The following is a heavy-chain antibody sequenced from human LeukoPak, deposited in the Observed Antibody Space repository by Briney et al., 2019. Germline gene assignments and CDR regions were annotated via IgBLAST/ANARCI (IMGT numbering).Heavy chain of an antibody. Sequence: PSETLSLTCTVSGGSISSYYWSWIRQPPGKGLEWIGYIYYSGSTNYNPSLKSRVTISVDTSTNQFSLKLSSVTAADTAVYYCASSPAGDYDFWSGPYYFDYWGQGTLVTVSS. CDR3: ASSPAGDYDFWSGPYYFDY. CDR2: IYYSGST. D-gene: IGHD3-3*01. V-gene: IGHV4-59*01. J-gene: IGHJ4*02. CDR1: GGSISSYY.